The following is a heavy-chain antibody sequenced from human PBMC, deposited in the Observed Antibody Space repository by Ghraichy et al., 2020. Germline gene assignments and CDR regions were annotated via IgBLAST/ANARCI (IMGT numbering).Heavy chain of an antibody. J-gene: IGHJ3*02. CDR2: ISSSSYI. Sequence: GGSLRLSCAASGFTFSSYSMNWVRQAPGKGLEWVSSISSSSYIYYADSVKGRFTISRDNAKNSLYLQMNSLRAEDTAVYYCARLSWGYGLGDFDIWGQGTMVTVSS. D-gene: IGHD5-12*01. CDR3: ARLSWGYGLGDFDI. CDR1: GFTFSSYS. V-gene: IGHV3-21*01.